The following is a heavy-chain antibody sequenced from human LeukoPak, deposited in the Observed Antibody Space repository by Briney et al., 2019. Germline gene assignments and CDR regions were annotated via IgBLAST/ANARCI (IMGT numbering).Heavy chain of an antibody. D-gene: IGHD3-22*01. Sequence: PEGFLRLSCAASGFTFSSYAMSWVRQAPGKGLEWVSAISGSGGSTYYADSVKGRFTISRDNSKNTLYLQMNSLRAEDTAEYYCAKDTRTDYYDYGAFDIWGQGTMVTVSS. CDR1: GFTFSSYA. V-gene: IGHV3-23*01. CDR2: ISGSGGST. J-gene: IGHJ3*02. CDR3: AKDTRTDYYDYGAFDI.